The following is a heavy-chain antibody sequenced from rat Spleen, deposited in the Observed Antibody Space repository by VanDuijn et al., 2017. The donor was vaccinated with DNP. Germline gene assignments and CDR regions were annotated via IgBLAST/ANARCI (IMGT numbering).Heavy chain of an antibody. Sequence: EVQLQESGPGLVKPSQSLSLTCSVTGYSITSNYWGWIRQFPGNKVEYIGHISYSGSTNYNPSLISRISITRDTSKNQFFLQLNSLTTEDTATYYCARLRLEWEVRAMDAWGQGTSVTVSS. J-gene: IGHJ4*01. CDR3: ARLRLEWEVRAMDA. CDR1: GYSITSNY. D-gene: IGHD1-1*01. V-gene: IGHV3-1*01. CDR2: ISYSGST.